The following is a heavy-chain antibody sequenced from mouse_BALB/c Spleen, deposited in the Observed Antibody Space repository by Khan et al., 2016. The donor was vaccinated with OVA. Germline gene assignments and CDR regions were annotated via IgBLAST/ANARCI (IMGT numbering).Heavy chain of an antibody. Sequence: QIQLVQSGPELKKPGEQSRTPSRPPGKPSPPAGLQWVQKMPGKGLKWIAWLTPHFGVPNYVEDFKGRLVFPLETSASTDYLQITNLKDEDTATYFCARGGAAYYRNDGGAMDYWGQGTSVTVSS. D-gene: IGHD2-14*01. V-gene: IGHV9-4*02. CDR1: GKPSPPAG. J-gene: IGHJ4*01. CDR2: LTPHFGVP. CDR3: ARGGAAYYRNDGGAMDY.